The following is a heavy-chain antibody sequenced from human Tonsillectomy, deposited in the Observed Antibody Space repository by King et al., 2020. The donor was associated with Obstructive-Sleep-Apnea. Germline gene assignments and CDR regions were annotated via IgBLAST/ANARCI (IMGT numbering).Heavy chain of an antibody. CDR1: GFTFSSYN. CDR2: ISSSINTI. V-gene: IGHV3-48*04. D-gene: IGHD4-17*01. CDR3: AKDDYDDYFDY. J-gene: IGHJ4*02. Sequence: VQLVESGGGLVQPGGSLRLSCAASGFTFSSYNMNWVRQAPEKGLEWVSYISSSINTIYYADSVKGRFTISRDNAKNSLYLQMNSLRAEDTAVYYCAKDDYDDYFDYWGQGTLVTVSS.